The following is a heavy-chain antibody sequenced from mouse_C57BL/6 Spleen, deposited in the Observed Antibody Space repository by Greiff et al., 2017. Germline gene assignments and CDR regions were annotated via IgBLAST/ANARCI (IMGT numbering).Heavy chain of an antibody. CDR2: IRSKSNNYAT. CDR1: GFSFNTYA. D-gene: IGHD3-2*02. Sequence: DVKLVESGGGLVQPKGSLKLSCAASGFSFNTYAMNWVRQAPGKGLEWVARIRSKSNNYATYYADSVKDRFTISRDDSESMLYLQMNNLKTEDTAMYYCVRQDSSGYYYFDYWGQGTTLTVSS. CDR3: VRQDSSGYYYFDY. V-gene: IGHV10-1*01. J-gene: IGHJ2*01.